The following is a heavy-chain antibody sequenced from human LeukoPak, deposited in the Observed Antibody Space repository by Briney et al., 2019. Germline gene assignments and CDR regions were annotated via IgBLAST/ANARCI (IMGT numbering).Heavy chain of an antibody. CDR2: TSGSGGST. CDR1: GFTFSSYA. V-gene: IGHV3-23*01. CDR3: AKDRFSSSWYYFDY. D-gene: IGHD6-13*01. J-gene: IGHJ4*02. Sequence: GGSLRLSCAASGFTFSSYAMSWVRQAPGKGLEWVSTTSGSGGSTDYADSVKGRFTISRDNSKNTLYLQMNSLRAEDTAVYYCAKDRFSSSWYYFDYWGQGTLVTVSS.